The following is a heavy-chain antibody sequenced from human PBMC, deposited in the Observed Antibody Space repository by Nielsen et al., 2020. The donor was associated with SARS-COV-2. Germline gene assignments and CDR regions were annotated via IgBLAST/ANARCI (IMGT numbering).Heavy chain of an antibody. Sequence: LKISCAASGFTFSSYDMHWVRQATGKGLEWVSAIGTAGDTYYPGSVKGRFTISRENAKNSLYLQMNSLRAGDTAVYYCARALRYGGNPVDAFDIWGQGTMVTVSS. J-gene: IGHJ3*02. V-gene: IGHV3-13*04. CDR1: GFTFSSYD. CDR3: ARALRYGGNPVDAFDI. CDR2: IGTAGDT. D-gene: IGHD4-23*01.